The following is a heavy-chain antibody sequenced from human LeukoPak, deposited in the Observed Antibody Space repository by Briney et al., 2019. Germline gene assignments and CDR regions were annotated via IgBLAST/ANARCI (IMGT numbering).Heavy chain of an antibody. CDR3: ARDPRGDYFDY. J-gene: IGHJ4*02. CDR1: GFTFSSYG. Sequence: PGRSLRLSCAASGFTFSSYGMHWVRQAPGKGLGWVAVIWYDGSNKYYADSVKGRFTISRDNSKNTLYLQMNSLRAEDTAVYYCARDPRGDYFDYWGQGTLVTVSS. CDR2: IWYDGSNK. D-gene: IGHD4-17*01. V-gene: IGHV3-33*01.